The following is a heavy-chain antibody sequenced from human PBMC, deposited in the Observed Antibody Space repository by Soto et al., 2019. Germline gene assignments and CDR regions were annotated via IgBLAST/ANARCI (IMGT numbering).Heavy chain of an antibody. CDR1: GYTFNTYG. D-gene: IGHD3-3*01. V-gene: IGHV1-18*01. CDR2: ISAYDGKT. Sequence: ASVKVSCKTSGYTFNTYGINWLRQAPGQGLELMGWISAYDGKTTYAEKFQGRVTLTTDTSTSTAYMELRSLRSDDTAIYYCPRDPQEFWTSYWFDPWGQGTPVTVSS. CDR3: PRDPQEFWTSYWFDP. J-gene: IGHJ5*02.